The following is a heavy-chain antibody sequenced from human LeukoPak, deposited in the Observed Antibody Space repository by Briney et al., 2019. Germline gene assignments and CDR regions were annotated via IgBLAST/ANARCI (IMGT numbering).Heavy chain of an antibody. CDR2: IYYSGGT. D-gene: IGHD3-22*01. CDR3: ASGTYYYDSSGFYYYYYGIDV. CDR1: GGSISSYY. Sequence: PSEILSLTCTVSGGSISSYYWSWIRQPPGKGLEWIGYIYYSGGTNYNPSLKSRVTISVDTSKNQFSLKLSSVTAADTAVYYCASGTYYYDSSGFYYYYYGIDVWGQGTTVTVSS. V-gene: IGHV4-59*08. J-gene: IGHJ6*02.